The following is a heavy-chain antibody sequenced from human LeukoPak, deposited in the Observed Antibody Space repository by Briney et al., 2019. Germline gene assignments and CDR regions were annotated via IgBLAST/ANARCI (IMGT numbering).Heavy chain of an antibody. CDR2: IYTSGST. V-gene: IGHV4-4*09. Sequence: SETLSLTCTVSGGSISSYYWSWIRQPPGKGLEWIGYIYTSGSTNYNSSLKSRVTISVDTSKNQFSLKLSSVTAADTAVYYCARPYCSGGSCYFDYWGQGTLVTVSS. J-gene: IGHJ4*02. D-gene: IGHD2-15*01. CDR3: ARPYCSGGSCYFDY. CDR1: GGSISSYY.